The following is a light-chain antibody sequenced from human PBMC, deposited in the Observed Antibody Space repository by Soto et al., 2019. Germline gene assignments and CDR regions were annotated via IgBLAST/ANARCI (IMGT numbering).Light chain of an antibody. CDR3: SSYAGSNNLV. Sequence: SALTQPPSASGSPGQSVTISCTGTSSDVGGYNYVSWYQHHPGKAPKLMIYEVSKRPSGVPDRFSGSKSGNTASLTVSGLQAEDEADYYCSSYAGSNNLVFGGGTQLTVL. J-gene: IGLJ2*01. CDR1: SSDVGGYNY. V-gene: IGLV2-8*01. CDR2: EVS.